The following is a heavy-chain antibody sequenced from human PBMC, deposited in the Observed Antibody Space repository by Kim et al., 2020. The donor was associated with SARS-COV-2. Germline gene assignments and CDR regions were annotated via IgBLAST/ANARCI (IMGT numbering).Heavy chain of an antibody. CDR3: ARGRVITFGGVIVYDTFDV. J-gene: IGHJ3*01. CDR1: GFTFSSYD. V-gene: IGHV3-13*01. D-gene: IGHD3-16*02. CDR2: IATTGDT. Sequence: GGSLRLSCAASGFTFSSYDMHWVRQATGKGLEWVSGIATTGDTFYPGSVKGRFTISRENAKNSLYLQMNSLRAGDTAVYYCARGRVITFGGVIVYDTFDVWGQGTMVTVSS.